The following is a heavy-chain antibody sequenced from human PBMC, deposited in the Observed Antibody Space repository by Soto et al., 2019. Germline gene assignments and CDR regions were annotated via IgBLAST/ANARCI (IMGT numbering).Heavy chain of an antibody. CDR1: GFTFDDYG. J-gene: IGHJ4*02. CDR2: FNWNGGSI. V-gene: IGHV3-20*01. D-gene: IGHD6-13*01. Sequence: GGSLRLSCAASGFTFDDYGMSWVRQAPGKVLEWVSGFNWNGGSIGYADSVKGRFTISRDNAKNSLYLQMNSLRAEDTALYHCARGRIAAAGTLDYWGQGTLVTVSS. CDR3: ARGRIAAAGTLDY.